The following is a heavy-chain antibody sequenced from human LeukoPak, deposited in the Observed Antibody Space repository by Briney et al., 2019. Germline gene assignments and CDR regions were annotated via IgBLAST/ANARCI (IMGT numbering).Heavy chain of an antibody. CDR3: ARLIRYGSGSYYTRYFDY. CDR2: IYYSGST. CDR1: GGSISSGGYY. J-gene: IGHJ4*02. V-gene: IGHV4-31*03. D-gene: IGHD3-10*01. Sequence: SETLSLTCTVSGGSISSGGYYWSWIRQHPGKGLEWIGYIYYSGSTYYNPSLKSRVTISVDTSKNQFSLKLSSVTAADTAVYYCARLIRYGSGSYYTRYFDYWGQGTLVTVSS.